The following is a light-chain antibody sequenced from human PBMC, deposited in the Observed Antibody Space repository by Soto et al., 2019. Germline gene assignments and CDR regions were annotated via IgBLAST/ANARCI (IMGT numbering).Light chain of an antibody. CDR2: VNT. J-gene: IGLJ3*02. CDR1: SSNIGADFG. CDR3: QSYDRSLSGWV. Sequence: QSVMTQPPSVSAAPGQKVTISCSGSSSNIGADFGVHWYQQLPGAAPKLVIFVNTNRPSGVPDRFSGSKSGTSASLAITGLQAEDEADYYCQSYDRSLSGWVFGTGTKVTVL. V-gene: IGLV1-40*01.